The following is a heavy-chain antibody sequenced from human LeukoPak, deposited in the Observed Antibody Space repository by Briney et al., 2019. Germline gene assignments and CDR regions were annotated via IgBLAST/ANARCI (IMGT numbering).Heavy chain of an antibody. CDR3: AKDGSFWRGYPYYFDY. CDR1: GFTFSTYG. D-gene: IGHD3-3*01. V-gene: IGHV3-30*18. J-gene: IGHJ4*02. Sequence: PGGSLRLSCAASGFTFSTYGIDWVRQTPGKGLEWVAAISYDGSNKYYADSVKGRFTISRDNSNNTLFLQMDSLRVEDTAVYYCAKDGSFWRGYPYYFDYWGQGTLVTVSS. CDR2: ISYDGSNK.